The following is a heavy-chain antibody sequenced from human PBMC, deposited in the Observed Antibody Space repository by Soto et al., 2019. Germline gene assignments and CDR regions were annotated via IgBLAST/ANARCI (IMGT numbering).Heavy chain of an antibody. CDR1: GFTFSSYS. CDR3: ARDQVTIFGVVINGYYGMDV. Sequence: PGGSLRLSCAASGFTFSSYSMNWVRQAPGKGLEWVSYISSSSSTIYYADSVKGRFTISRDNAKNSLYLQMNSLRDEDTAAYYCARDQVTIFGVVINGYYGMDVWGQGTTVTVSS. D-gene: IGHD3-3*01. V-gene: IGHV3-48*02. CDR2: ISSSSSTI. J-gene: IGHJ6*02.